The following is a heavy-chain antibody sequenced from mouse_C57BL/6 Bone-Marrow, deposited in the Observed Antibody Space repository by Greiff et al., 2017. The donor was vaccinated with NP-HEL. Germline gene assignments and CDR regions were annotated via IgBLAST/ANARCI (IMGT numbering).Heavy chain of an antibody. CDR1: GYTFTSYW. CDR3: ARRDYSKGFAY. Sequence: VQLQQSGAELVKPGASVKLSCKASGYTFTSYWMHWVKQRPGQGLEWIGMIHPNSGSTNYNEKFKSKATLTVDKSSSTAYMQLSSLTSEDSAVYYCARRDYSKGFAYWGQGTLVTVSA. V-gene: IGHV1-64*01. D-gene: IGHD2-5*01. CDR2: IHPNSGST. J-gene: IGHJ3*01.